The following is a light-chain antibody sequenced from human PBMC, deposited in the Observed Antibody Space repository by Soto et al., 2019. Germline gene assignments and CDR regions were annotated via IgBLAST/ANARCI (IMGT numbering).Light chain of an antibody. CDR1: SSDIGAYNS. CDR3: STYTGLTTEI. Sequence: QSALTQPASVSGSPGQSITISCTGTSSDIGAYNSVSWYQQHPGKAPKLIIYDVSSRPSGISNSFSGSKSGNTASLTISGLQADDAATYYCSTYTGLTTEIFGGGTQVTVL. J-gene: IGLJ2*01. CDR2: DVS. V-gene: IGLV2-14*03.